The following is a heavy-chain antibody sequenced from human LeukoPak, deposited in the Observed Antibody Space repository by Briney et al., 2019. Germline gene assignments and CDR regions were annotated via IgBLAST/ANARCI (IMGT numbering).Heavy chain of an antibody. CDR2: IHYTGTT. D-gene: IGHD4-17*01. CDR3: ARHGRHGDYSY. J-gene: IGHJ4*02. V-gene: IGHV4-34*01. CDR1: GGSFSGYY. Sequence: KPSETLSLTCAVYGGSFSGYYWSWIRQPPGKGLEWIGDIHYTGTTDYNPSLKSRVTISVDTSRNQFSLKLTSVTATDAAVYYCARHGRHGDYSYWGQGTLVTVSS.